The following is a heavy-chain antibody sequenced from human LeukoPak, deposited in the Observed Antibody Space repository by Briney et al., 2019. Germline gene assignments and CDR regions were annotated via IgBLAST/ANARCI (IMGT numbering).Heavy chain of an antibody. J-gene: IGHJ4*02. CDR2: IYYSKNT. D-gene: IGHD5-18*01. V-gene: IGHV4-39*01. CDR3: ARRGLYTAMVFDY. CDR1: GGSISSSSAY. Sequence: SETLSLTCTVSGGSISSSSAYWGWIRQPPGKGLEWIGSIYYSKNTHYNPSLKSRVTISADTSKNQFSLKLSSVTAADTAVYYCARRGLYTAMVFDYWGQGTLVTVSS.